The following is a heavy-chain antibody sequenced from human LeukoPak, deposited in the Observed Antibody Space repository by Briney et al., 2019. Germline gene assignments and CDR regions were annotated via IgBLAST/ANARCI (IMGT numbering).Heavy chain of an antibody. V-gene: IGHV4-34*01. CDR2: INHSGST. CDR3: ARGGRYYDSSGYLKSGLDY. J-gene: IGHJ4*02. CDR1: GGSFSGYY. Sequence: SETLSLTCAVYGGSFSGYYWSWIRQPPGKGLEWIGEINHSGSTNYNPSLKSRVTISVDTSKNQSSLKLSSVTAADTAVYYCARGGRYYDSSGYLKSGLDYWGQGTLVTVSS. D-gene: IGHD3-22*01.